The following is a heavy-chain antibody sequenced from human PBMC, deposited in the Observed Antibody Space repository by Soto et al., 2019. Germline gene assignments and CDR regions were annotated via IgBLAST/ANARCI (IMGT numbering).Heavy chain of an antibody. V-gene: IGHV4-30-2*01. D-gene: IGHD6-6*01. CDR1: GGSISSGGYS. J-gene: IGHJ5*02. CDR2: IYHSGST. CDR3: ARYSSSSAWFDP. Sequence: TLYITSAVSGGSISSGGYSWSWIRQPPGKGLEWIGYIYHSGSTYYNPSLKSRVTISVDRSKNQFSLKLSSVTAADTAVYYCARYSSSSAWFDPWGQGTLVTGSS.